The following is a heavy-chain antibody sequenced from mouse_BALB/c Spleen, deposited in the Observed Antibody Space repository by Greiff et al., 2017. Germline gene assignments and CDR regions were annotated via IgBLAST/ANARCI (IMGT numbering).Heavy chain of an antibody. Sequence: EVQLVESGTVLARPGASVKMSCKASGYTFTSYWMHWVKQRPGQGLEWIGAIYPGNSDTSYNQKFKGKAKLTAVTSTSTAYMELSSLTNEDSAVYYCTRFGSSLYAMDYWGQGTSVTVSS. CDR1: GYTFTSYW. D-gene: IGHD1-1*01. V-gene: IGHV1-5*01. CDR2: IYPGNSDT. J-gene: IGHJ4*01. CDR3: TRFGSSLYAMDY.